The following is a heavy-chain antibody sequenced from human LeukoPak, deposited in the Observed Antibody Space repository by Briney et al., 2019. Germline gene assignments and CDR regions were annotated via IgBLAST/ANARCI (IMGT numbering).Heavy chain of an antibody. Sequence: GRSLRLSCAASGFTFSNYAMHWVRQAPGKGLEWVAVISYDGSNKYYADSVKGRFTISRDNSKNTLYLQMNSLRAEDTAVYYCAKDRGSSGWNGLDYWGQGTLVTVSS. V-gene: IGHV3-30-3*01. CDR1: GFTFSNYA. CDR3: AKDRGSSGWNGLDY. CDR2: ISYDGSNK. D-gene: IGHD6-19*01. J-gene: IGHJ4*02.